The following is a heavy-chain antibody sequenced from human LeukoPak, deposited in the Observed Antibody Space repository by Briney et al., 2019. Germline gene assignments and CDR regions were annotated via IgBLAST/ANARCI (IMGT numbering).Heavy chain of an antibody. V-gene: IGHV1-69*05. Sequence: GASVKVSCKASGGTFSSYAISWVRQAPGQGLEWMGVIIPIFGTANYAQKFQGRVTITTDESTSTAYMELSSLRSEDTAVYYCARVMVRGVIRDYYYYGMDVWGQGTTVTVSS. J-gene: IGHJ6*02. CDR3: ARVMVRGVIRDYYYYGMDV. D-gene: IGHD3-10*01. CDR2: IIPIFGTA. CDR1: GGTFSSYA.